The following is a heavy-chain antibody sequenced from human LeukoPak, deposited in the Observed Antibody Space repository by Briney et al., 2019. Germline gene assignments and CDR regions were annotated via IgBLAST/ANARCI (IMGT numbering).Heavy chain of an antibody. Sequence: PSETLSLTCAVYGGSFSGYYWSWIRQPPGKGLEWIGEINHSGSTNYNPSLKSRVTISVDTFKNQFSLKLSSVTAADTAVYYCARRPYDFWSGYLRPSWFDPWGQGTLVTVSS. D-gene: IGHD3-3*01. CDR3: ARRPYDFWSGYLRPSWFDP. J-gene: IGHJ5*02. CDR2: INHSGST. V-gene: IGHV4-34*01. CDR1: GGSFSGYY.